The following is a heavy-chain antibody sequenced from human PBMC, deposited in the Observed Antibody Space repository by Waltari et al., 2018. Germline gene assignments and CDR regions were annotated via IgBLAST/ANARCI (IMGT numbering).Heavy chain of an antibody. J-gene: IGHJ4*02. CDR2: IQRKEWGEAT. CDR3: TTLDAPWGG. D-gene: IGHD7-27*01. V-gene: IGHV3-15*02. Sequence: EVEMVESGGASVKPGESLSLSCVASGFTFPPAWLTWVRRVPGRGLDGIGRIQRKEWGEATDFADPVKGRFSISRDDSRNTVSLQMNNLKAEDTGIYYCTTLDAPWGGWGQGTLVTVSS. CDR1: GFTFPPAW.